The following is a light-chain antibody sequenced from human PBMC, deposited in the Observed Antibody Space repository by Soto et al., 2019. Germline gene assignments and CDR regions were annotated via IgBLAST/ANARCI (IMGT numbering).Light chain of an antibody. CDR3: QQSYITPYT. V-gene: IGKV1-39*01. J-gene: IGKJ2*01. Sequence: DIQMTQSPSSLSASVGDRVTITCRASQNISNYLNWYQQKPGNAPKLLIYDASTLQSGVPSRLSGSGSGTEFTLSISSLQPEDFANYYCQQSYITPYTFGQGTKLEIK. CDR2: DAS. CDR1: QNISNY.